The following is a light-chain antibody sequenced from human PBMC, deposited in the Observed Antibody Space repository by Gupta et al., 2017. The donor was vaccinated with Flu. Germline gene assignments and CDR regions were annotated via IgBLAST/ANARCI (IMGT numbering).Light chain of an antibody. CDR3: SSYAGSSTHV. Sequence: HSALTQPASVSGSPGQSITIFCTGTSSDVGNYNLVSWYQQHPGKAPKLVIYDVTKRPSGISNHFSGSKSGNTASLTISGLQVEDEADYYCSSYAGSSTHVFGTGTKVTVL. CDR1: SSDVGNYNL. J-gene: IGLJ1*01. V-gene: IGLV2-23*02. CDR2: DVT.